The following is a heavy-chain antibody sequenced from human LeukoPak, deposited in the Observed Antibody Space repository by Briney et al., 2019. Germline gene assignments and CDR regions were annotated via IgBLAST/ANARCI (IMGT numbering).Heavy chain of an antibody. J-gene: IGHJ5*02. CDR1: GYTFTGYY. V-gene: IGHV1-2*06. Sequence: ASVKVSCTASGYTFTGYYMHWVRQAPGQGLEWMGRINPNSGGTNYAQKFQGRVTMTRDTSISTAYMELSRLRSDDTAVYYCARLWFGESDNWFDPWGQGTLVTVSS. CDR2: INPNSGGT. CDR3: ARLWFGESDNWFDP. D-gene: IGHD3-10*01.